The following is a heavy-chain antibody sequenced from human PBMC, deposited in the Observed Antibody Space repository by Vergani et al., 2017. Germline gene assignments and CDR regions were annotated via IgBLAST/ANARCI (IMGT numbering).Heavy chain of an antibody. V-gene: IGHV1-69*12. Sequence: QVPLVQSGAEVKKPGSSVKVSCKASGGNFRRYAISWVRQAPGPGLDWMGGIIPIFCTANYAQKFQGRVTITADESTCTDYMELSSLRSEDTAVYYCASYGVDYWGQGTLVTVSS. CDR2: IIPIFCTA. J-gene: IGHJ4*02. D-gene: IGHD4/OR15-4a*01. CDR1: GGNFRRYA. CDR3: ASYGVDY.